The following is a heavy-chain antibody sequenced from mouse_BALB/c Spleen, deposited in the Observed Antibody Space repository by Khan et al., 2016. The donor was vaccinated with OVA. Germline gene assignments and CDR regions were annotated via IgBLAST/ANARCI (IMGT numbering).Heavy chain of an antibody. CDR1: GFTFSDYG. CDR2: ISSLAYNF. D-gene: IGHD3-1*01. J-gene: IGHJ3*01. V-gene: IGHV5-15*02. CDR3: ARGGTGGFAY. Sequence: EVELVESGGGLVQPGGSRKLSCAASGFTFSDYGMAWIRQGPGKGPEWITFISSLAYNFYYADTVTGRFTISSENATNTLYLEMNSLRSEDTAMYDSARGGTGGFAYWGQGTLVTVSA.